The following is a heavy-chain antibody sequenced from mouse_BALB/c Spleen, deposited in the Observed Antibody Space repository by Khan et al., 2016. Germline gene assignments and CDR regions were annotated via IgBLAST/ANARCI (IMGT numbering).Heavy chain of an antibody. J-gene: IGHJ2*01. CDR3: VRSVIMVVDYFDY. Sequence: EVELVESGGGLVKPGGSLKLSCAASGFTFSSDAMSWVRQTPEKRLEWVASISSGGTTFYPDSLKGRFTISRDNARNILYLQMSSLRSEYTAMDYCVRSVIMVVDYFDYWGQGTAVTVSS. CDR2: ISSGGTT. D-gene: IGHD1-1*02. V-gene: IGHV5-6-5*01. CDR1: GFTFSSDA.